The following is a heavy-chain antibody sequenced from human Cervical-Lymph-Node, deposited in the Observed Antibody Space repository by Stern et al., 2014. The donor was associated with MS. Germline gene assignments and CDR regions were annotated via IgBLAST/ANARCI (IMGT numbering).Heavy chain of an antibody. D-gene: IGHD1-26*01. V-gene: IGHV4-31*03. CDR2: SYYTGST. CDR3: ARVSVVGASLYYFDY. J-gene: IGHJ4*02. CDR1: GGSISSGVY. Sequence: QLQLQESGPGLVKPSQTLSLTCTVSGGSISSGVYWSWIRQHPGKGLEWLVSSYYTGSTYYNPSLKSRITISVDTSKNQFSLRLSSVTAADTAVYYCARVSVVGASLYYFDYWGQGTLVTVSS.